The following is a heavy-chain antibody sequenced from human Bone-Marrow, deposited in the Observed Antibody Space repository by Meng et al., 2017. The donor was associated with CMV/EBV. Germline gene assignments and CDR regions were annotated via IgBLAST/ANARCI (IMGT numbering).Heavy chain of an antibody. CDR1: GYTFTGYY. D-gene: IGHD3-3*01. Sequence: ASVKVSCKASGYTFTGYYMHWVRQAPGQGLEWMGWINPNSGGTNYAQKFQGRVTMTRDTSISTAYMELSRLRSDDTAVYYCARGAYYDFWSGYYNYYYGMDVWGQGTTVTVSS. J-gene: IGHJ6*02. CDR3: ARGAYYDFWSGYYNYYYGMDV. CDR2: INPNSGGT. V-gene: IGHV1-2*02.